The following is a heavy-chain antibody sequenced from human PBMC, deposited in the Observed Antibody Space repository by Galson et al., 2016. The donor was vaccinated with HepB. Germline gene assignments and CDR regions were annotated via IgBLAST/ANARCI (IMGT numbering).Heavy chain of an antibody. CDR3: TCGRSPGAY. V-gene: IGHV3-53*01. CDR2: IYSGGST. CDR1: GFTVSNNY. J-gene: IGHJ4*02. Sequence: SLRLSCAASGFTVSNNYMSWVRQAPGKGLEWVSLIYSGGSTSYADSVKGRFTISRDHFKNTLYLQMNSLRAEDTAVYFCTCGRSPGAYWGQGILVSVSS. D-gene: IGHD3-16*02.